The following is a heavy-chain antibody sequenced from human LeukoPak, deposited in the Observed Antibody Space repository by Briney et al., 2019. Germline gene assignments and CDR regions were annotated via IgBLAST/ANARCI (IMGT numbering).Heavy chain of an antibody. Sequence: PSETLSLTCTVSGGSINSGGYYWSWIRQHPGKGLEWIGYIYYSGSTYYNPSLKSRVTISVDTAKNQFSLKLSSVTAADTAVYYCARVDRGDILTGYYRHRFDYWGQGTLVTVSS. D-gene: IGHD3-9*01. V-gene: IGHV4-31*03. J-gene: IGHJ4*02. CDR2: IYYSGST. CDR3: ARVDRGDILTGYYRHRFDY. CDR1: GGSINSGGYY.